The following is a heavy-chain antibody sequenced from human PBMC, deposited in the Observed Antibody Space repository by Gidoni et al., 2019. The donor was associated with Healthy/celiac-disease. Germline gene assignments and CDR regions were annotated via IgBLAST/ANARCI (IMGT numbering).Heavy chain of an antibody. V-gene: IGHV3-49*03. Sequence: VQLVESGGGLVQPGRSLRLSCTSSGFTFGDYAIGSIRQAPGKGLEWLGFIRSKAYGGPTEYAASVKGRFTMSRDESKSIAYLQMNSLKTEDTAVYYCTRDRYDYVWGSYRYSNDFDYWGQGTLVTVSS. CDR2: IRSKAYGGPT. J-gene: IGHJ4*02. CDR1: GFTFGDYA. D-gene: IGHD3-16*02. CDR3: TRDRYDYVWGSYRYSNDFDY.